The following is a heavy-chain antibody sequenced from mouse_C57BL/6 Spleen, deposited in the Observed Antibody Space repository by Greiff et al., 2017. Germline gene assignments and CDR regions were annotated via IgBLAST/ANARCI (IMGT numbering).Heavy chain of an antibody. V-gene: IGHV5-6*02. J-gene: IGHJ2*01. CDR1: GFTFSSYG. D-gene: IGHD1-1*01. Sequence: EVMLVESGGDLVKPGGSLKLSCAASGFTFSSYGMSWVRQTPDKRLEWVATISSGGSYTYYPDSVKGRFTISRDNAKNTLYLQMSSLKSEDTAMYYCARPSYRNYFDYWGQGTTLTVSS. CDR2: ISSGGSYT. CDR3: ARPSYRNYFDY.